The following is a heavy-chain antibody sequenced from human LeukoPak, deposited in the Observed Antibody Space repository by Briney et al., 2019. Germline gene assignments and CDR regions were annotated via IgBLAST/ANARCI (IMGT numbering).Heavy chain of an antibody. CDR1: GYTFTSYG. CDR3: ARDRRIRFLPLTPDYYFDY. Sequence: GASVKVSCKASGYTFTSYGISWVRQAPGQGLEWMGWISAYNGNTNYAQKLQGRVTMTTDTSTSTAYMELRSLRSDDTAVYYCARDRRIRFLPLTPDYYFDYWGQGTLVTVSS. D-gene: IGHD3-3*01. V-gene: IGHV1-18*01. CDR2: ISAYNGNT. J-gene: IGHJ4*02.